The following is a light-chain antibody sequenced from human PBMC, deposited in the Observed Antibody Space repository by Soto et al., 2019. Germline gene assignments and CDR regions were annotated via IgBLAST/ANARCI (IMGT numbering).Light chain of an antibody. J-gene: IGKJ1*01. CDR3: QQYGSSPWE. V-gene: IGKV3-20*01. Sequence: EMVLTRSPVTRSLTPREKASLSCRASQSVSSSYLAWYQQKPGQAPRLLIYGASSRATGIPDRFSGSGSGTDFTLTISRLEPDDFAVYYCQQYGSSPWEFGQGTKVDIK. CDR1: QSVSSSY. CDR2: GAS.